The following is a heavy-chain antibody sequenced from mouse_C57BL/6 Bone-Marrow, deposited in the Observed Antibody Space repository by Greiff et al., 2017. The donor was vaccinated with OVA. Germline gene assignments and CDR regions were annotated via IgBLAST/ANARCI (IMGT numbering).Heavy chain of an antibody. V-gene: IGHV1-54*01. J-gene: IGHJ2*01. D-gene: IGHD2-4*01. CDR3: ARGGYDYDTDY. CDR2: INPGSGGT. CDR1: GYAFTNYL. Sequence: VQLQQSGAELVRPGTSVKVSCKASGYAFTNYLIEWVKQRPGQGLEWIGVINPGSGGTKYNEKFKGKATLTADKSSSTAYMQLSSLTSEDSAVYFCARGGYDYDTDYWGQGTTLTVSS.